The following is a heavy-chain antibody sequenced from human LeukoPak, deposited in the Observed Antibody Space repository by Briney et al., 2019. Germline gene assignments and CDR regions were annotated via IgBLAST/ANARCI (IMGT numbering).Heavy chain of an antibody. CDR1: GFTFSDYY. D-gene: IGHD6-13*01. CDR2: ISSSGSTI. Sequence: GGTLRLSCAASGFTFSDYYMSWIRQAPGKGLEWVSYISSSGSTIYYADSVKGRFTISRDNAKNSLYLQMNSLIAEDTAVYYCARDLYSSSWYDYYYYYYMDVWGKGTTVTVSS. CDR3: ARDLYSSSWYDYYYYYYMDV. J-gene: IGHJ6*03. V-gene: IGHV3-11*04.